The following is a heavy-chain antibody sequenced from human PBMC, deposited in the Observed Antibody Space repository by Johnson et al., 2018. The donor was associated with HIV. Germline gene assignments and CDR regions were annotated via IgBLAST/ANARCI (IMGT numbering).Heavy chain of an antibody. CDR2: ISSSGSNI. Sequence: VQLVESGGGLVQPGGSLRLSCAASGFTFSSYEMNWVRQAPGKGLEWVSYISSSGSNIYYADSVTGRFTISRDNAKNSLYLQMNSLRAEDTAVYYCAREATVVMLGYAFDIWGQGTMVTVSS. J-gene: IGHJ3*02. D-gene: IGHD4-23*01. CDR1: GFTFSSYE. V-gene: IGHV3-48*03. CDR3: AREATVVMLGYAFDI.